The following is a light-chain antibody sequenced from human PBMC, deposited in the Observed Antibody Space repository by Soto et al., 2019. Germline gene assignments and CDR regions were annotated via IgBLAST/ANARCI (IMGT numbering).Light chain of an antibody. CDR2: DVT. CDR1: SSDIGAYNY. CDR3: SSYTSSTTPFV. J-gene: IGLJ1*01. V-gene: IGLV2-14*03. Sequence: QSALTQPASVSGSPGQSITISCTGTSSDIGAYNYVSWYQQHPGKVPKLIIYDVTNRPSGVSNRFSGSKSGNTASLTISGLQAEDEADYYCSSYTSSTTPFVFGPGTKLTVL.